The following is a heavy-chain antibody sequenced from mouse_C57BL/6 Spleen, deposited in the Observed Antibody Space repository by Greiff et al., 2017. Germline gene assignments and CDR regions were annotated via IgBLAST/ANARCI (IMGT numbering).Heavy chain of an antibody. D-gene: IGHD2-10*02. CDR1: GYSITSGYY. J-gene: IGHJ3*01. Sequence: DVKLVESGPGLVKPSQSLSLTCSVTGYSITSGYYWNWIRQFPGNKLEWMGYISYDGSNNYNPSLKNRISITRVTSKNQFFLKLNSVTTEDTATYYCARAPSYGDGGAVFAYWGQGTLVTVSA. CDR2: ISYDGSN. V-gene: IGHV3-6*01. CDR3: ARAPSYGDGGAVFAY.